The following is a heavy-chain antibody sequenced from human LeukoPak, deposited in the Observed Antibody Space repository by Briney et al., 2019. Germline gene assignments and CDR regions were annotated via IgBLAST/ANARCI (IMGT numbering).Heavy chain of an antibody. CDR3: ARLGIAVAGSKDAFDI. Sequence: SETLSLTCTVSGGSISSSSYYWGWIRQPPGKGLEWIGSIYYSGSTYYNPSLKSRVTISVDTSKNQFSLKLSSVTAADTAVYYCARLGIAVAGSKDAFDIWGQGTMVTVSS. D-gene: IGHD6-19*01. J-gene: IGHJ3*02. CDR2: IYYSGST. CDR1: GGSISSSSYY. V-gene: IGHV4-39*07.